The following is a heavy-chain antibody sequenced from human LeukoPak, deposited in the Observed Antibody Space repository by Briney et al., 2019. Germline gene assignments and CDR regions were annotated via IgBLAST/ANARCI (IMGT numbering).Heavy chain of an antibody. CDR2: VYHTGST. D-gene: IGHD3-22*01. V-gene: IGHV4-38-2*01. CDR1: GYSISSGYY. Sequence: SETLSLTCAVSGYSISSGYYWGWVRQPPGKGLEWIGSVYHTGSTYYNPSLESRVTISVDTSKNHFSLKLTSVTAADTAVYYYARYNSGYYYYFDYWGQGTLVTVSS. CDR3: ARYNSGYYYYFDY. J-gene: IGHJ4*02.